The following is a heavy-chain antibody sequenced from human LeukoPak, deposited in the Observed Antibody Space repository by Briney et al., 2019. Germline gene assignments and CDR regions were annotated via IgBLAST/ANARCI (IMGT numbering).Heavy chain of an antibody. CDR1: GYTFTSYD. Sequence: GASVKVSCKASGYTFTSYDISWVRQAPGQGLEWMGGIIPIFGTANYAQKFQGRVTITADESTSTAYMELSSLRSEDTAVYYCARGPYYYDSSGQYYYYYYYGMDVWGQGTTVTVSS. J-gene: IGHJ6*02. CDR2: IIPIFGTA. V-gene: IGHV1-69*13. CDR3: ARGPYYYDSSGQYYYYYYYGMDV. D-gene: IGHD3-22*01.